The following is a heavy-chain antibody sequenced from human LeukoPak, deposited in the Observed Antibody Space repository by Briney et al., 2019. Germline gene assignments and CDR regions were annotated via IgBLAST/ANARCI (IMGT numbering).Heavy chain of an antibody. Sequence: GGSLRLSCAASGFTFSSYGMHWVRQAPGKGLEWVAFIWYDGSKKYFADSVKGRFTISRDNSKNTLYLQMNSLRAEDTAVYYCARDFRWLHNFDYWGQGTLVTVSS. J-gene: IGHJ4*02. CDR3: ARDFRWLHNFDY. CDR2: IWYDGSKK. CDR1: GFTFSSYG. V-gene: IGHV3-30*02. D-gene: IGHD5-24*01.